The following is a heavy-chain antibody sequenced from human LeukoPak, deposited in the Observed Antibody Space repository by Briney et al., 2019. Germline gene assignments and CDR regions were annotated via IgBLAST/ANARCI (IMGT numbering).Heavy chain of an antibody. D-gene: IGHD3-22*01. Sequence: PGRALRLSCAASGFTFSSYGMHRVRQAPGKGLEWVAVIWDDGSNKYYADSVKGRFTISRDNSKNTLYLQMNSPRAENTALYYSAKTRAGKSSGRDPGWPMDHWGQGTLLTVSS. J-gene: IGHJ4*02. CDR2: IWDDGSNK. CDR3: AKTRAGKSSGRDPGWPMDH. V-gene: IGHV3-33*06. CDR1: GFTFSSYG.